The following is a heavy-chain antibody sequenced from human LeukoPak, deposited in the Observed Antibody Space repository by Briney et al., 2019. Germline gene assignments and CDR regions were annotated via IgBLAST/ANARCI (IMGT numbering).Heavy chain of an antibody. CDR1: GGTFSSYA. V-gene: IGHV1-69*13. CDR3: ARDSSGDHYDSSGYYFG. Sequence: SVKVSCKASGGTFSSYAISWVRQAPGQGLEWMGGIIPIFGTANYAQKFQGRVTITADESTSTAYTELSSLRSEDTAVYYCARDSSGDHYDSSGYYFGWGQGTLVTFSS. CDR2: IIPIFGTA. J-gene: IGHJ4*02. D-gene: IGHD3-22*01.